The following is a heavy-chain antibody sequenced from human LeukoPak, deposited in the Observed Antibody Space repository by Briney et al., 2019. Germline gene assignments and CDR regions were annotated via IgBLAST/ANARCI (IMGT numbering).Heavy chain of an antibody. CDR3: AKDLGYCSGGSCEWVAFDI. V-gene: IGHV3-30*02. CDR1: GFTFSSYG. CDR2: IWYGGSNK. Sequence: GGSLRLSCAASGFTFSSYGMHWVRQAPGKGLEWVAVIWYGGSNKYYADSVKGRFTISRDNSKNTLYLQMNSLRAEDTAVYYCAKDLGYCSGGSCEWVAFDIWGQGTMVTVSS. D-gene: IGHD2-15*01. J-gene: IGHJ3*02.